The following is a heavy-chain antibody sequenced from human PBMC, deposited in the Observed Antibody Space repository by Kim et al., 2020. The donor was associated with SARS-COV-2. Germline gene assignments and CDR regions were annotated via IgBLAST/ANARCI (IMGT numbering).Heavy chain of an antibody. CDR2: INVDWKTT. CDR3: VRGYFYSMDD. Sequence: GGSLRLSCAASGFSFSTYWMHWVRQAPGNGLVWVSRINVDWKTTDYADSVKGRFTISRDNAKNTLYLHMNSLRAADTAVFYCVRGYFYSMDDWGQRTTVT. J-gene: IGHJ6*02. D-gene: IGHD3-9*01. V-gene: IGHV3-74*01. CDR1: GFSFSTYW.